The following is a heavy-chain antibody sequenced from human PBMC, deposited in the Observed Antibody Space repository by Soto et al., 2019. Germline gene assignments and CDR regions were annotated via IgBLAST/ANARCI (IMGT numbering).Heavy chain of an antibody. V-gene: IGHV3-74*01. CDR2: IKSDGSGI. J-gene: IGHJ4*02. D-gene: IGHD2-8*02. CDR3: ENSYWPVGNY. Sequence: QPGGSLRLSCAASEFTFSTYWMHWVRQAPGKGLVWVSRIKSDGSGISYADSVKGRFTISRDYAKNTLYPQMNSLRADDTAVYYCENSYWPVGNYWGQGIPVTVS. CDR1: EFTFSTYW.